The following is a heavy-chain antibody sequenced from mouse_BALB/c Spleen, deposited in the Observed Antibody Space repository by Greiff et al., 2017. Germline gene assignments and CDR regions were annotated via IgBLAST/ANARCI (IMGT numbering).Heavy chain of an antibody. CDR2: ISYSGST. CDR1: GYSFTSYYA. V-gene: IGHV3-2*02. Sequence: VQLQESGPGLVKPSQSLSLTCTVTGYSFTSYYAWNWIRQFPGNKLEWMCYISYSGSTSYNPSLKSRISITRDTSKNQFFLQLNSVTTEDTATYYCARGLLRGFAYWGQGTLVTVSA. CDR3: ARGLLRGFAY. J-gene: IGHJ3*01. D-gene: IGHD1-1*01.